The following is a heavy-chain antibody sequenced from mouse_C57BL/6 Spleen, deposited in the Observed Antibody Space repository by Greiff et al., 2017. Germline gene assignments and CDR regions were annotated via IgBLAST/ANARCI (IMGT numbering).Heavy chain of an antibody. CDR3: ARDDGYYDWFAY. CDR1: GYTFNSYT. D-gene: IGHD2-3*01. CDR2: INPSSGYT. J-gene: IGHJ3*01. Sequence: QVQLQQSGAELARPGASVKMSCKASGYTFNSYTMHWVKQRPGQGLEWIGYINPSSGYTKSNQKFKDKATLTADKSSSTAYMQLSSLTSEDSAVYYCARDDGYYDWFAYWGQGTLVTVSA. V-gene: IGHV1-4*01.